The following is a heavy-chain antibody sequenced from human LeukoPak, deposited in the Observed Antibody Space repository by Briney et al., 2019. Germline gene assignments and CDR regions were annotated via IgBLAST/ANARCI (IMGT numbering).Heavy chain of an antibody. Sequence: SETLSLTCGVYGGSFSGYYWTWIRQSPGMGLEWIGEIIHSGRTNYNPSLTSRVSISVDTSKNQFSLELSSVTAADTAVYYCARGILVTVYAAFDYWGQGTLVTVSS. CDR2: IIHSGRT. V-gene: IGHV4-34*01. J-gene: IGHJ4*02. D-gene: IGHD2/OR15-2a*01. CDR1: GGSFSGYY. CDR3: ARGILVTVYAAFDY.